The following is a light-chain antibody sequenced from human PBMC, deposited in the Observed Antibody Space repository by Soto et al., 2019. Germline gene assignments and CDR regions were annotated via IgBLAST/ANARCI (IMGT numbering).Light chain of an antibody. CDR3: SSYTNSRTRV. Sequence: QSVLTQPASVSGSPGQSITISCTGTSSDVGAYDYVSWYQQHPDKAPKLMIYEVSYRPSGVSNRFSGSKSANTATLTISGLQAEDEADYYCSSYTNSRTRVFGTGTKVTDL. CDR2: EVS. CDR1: SSDVGAYDY. V-gene: IGLV2-14*03. J-gene: IGLJ1*01.